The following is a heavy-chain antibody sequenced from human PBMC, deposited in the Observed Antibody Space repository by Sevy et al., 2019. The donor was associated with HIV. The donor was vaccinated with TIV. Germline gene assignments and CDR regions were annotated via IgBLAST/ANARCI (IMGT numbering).Heavy chain of an antibody. CDR3: ATHAGIAAAGRVFDY. V-gene: IGHV3-72*01. J-gene: IGHJ4*02. D-gene: IGHD6-13*01. Sequence: GGSLRLSCAASRFTFSDHYMEWVRQAPGKGLEWVGRIRNKADSYTTEYAASVKGRFTISREDSKNSLYLLMNSLKTEDTAVYYCATHAGIAAAGRVFDYWGQGTLVTVSS. CDR1: RFTFSDHY. CDR2: IRNKADSYTT.